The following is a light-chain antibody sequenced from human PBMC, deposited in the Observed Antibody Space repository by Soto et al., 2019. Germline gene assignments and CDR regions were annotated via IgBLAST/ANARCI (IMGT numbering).Light chain of an antibody. Sequence: EIVLTQSPGTLSLSPGERATLSCRASQSVSSSYLAWYQQKPGQAPRLLIYGASSRATGIPDRFSGSGSGTDSTLTISRLEPEDFAVYYCPQYGSSPLTFGGGTKVEIK. CDR3: PQYGSSPLT. V-gene: IGKV3-20*01. CDR1: QSVSSSY. CDR2: GAS. J-gene: IGKJ4*01.